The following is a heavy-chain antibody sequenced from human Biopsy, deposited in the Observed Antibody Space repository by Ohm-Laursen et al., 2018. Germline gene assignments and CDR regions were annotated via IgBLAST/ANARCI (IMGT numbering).Heavy chain of an antibody. CDR2: IIPIFDTA. J-gene: IGHJ4*02. D-gene: IGHD2-15*01. V-gene: IGHV1-69*06. CDR3: ASDLLGREGYCGGRNCQIAY. Sequence: SVKVSCKTSGGTLSNYAINWVRQAPGQGLEWMGGIIPIFDTANYAQKFQDRVTITADKSTFTAYMELSSLRSEDTAVYYCASDLLGREGYCGGRNCQIAYWGQGTRVSVSS. CDR1: GGTLSNYA.